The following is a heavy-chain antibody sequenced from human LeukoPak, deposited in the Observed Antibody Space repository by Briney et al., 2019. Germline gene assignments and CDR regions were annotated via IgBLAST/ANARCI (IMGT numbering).Heavy chain of an antibody. Sequence: ASVKVSCKASGYTFSSYGISWGRQAPGQGLEWMGWISAYNGNTNYAQKLQGRVTMTTDTSTSTAYMELRSLRSDDTAVYYCARYYYDSSGYPEIDYWGQGTLVTVSS. D-gene: IGHD3-22*01. J-gene: IGHJ4*02. CDR2: ISAYNGNT. CDR1: GYTFSSYG. V-gene: IGHV1-18*01. CDR3: ARYYYDSSGYPEIDY.